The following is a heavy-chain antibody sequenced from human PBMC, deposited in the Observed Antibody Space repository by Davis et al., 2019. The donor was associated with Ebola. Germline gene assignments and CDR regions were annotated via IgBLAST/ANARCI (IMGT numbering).Heavy chain of an antibody. D-gene: IGHD3-10*01. V-gene: IGHV1-69*02. Sequence: SVKVSCKASGGTFSSYTISWVRQAPGQGLEWMGRIIPILGIANYAQKFQGRVTITADKSTSTAYMELSSLRSEDTAVYCCARSVKRDGSGSYYKPYYYYGMDVWGQGTTVTVSS. J-gene: IGHJ6*02. CDR2: IIPILGIA. CDR1: GGTFSSYT. CDR3: ARSVKRDGSGSYYKPYYYYGMDV.